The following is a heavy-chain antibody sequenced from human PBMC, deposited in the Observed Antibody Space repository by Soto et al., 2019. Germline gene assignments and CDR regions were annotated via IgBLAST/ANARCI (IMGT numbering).Heavy chain of an antibody. Sequence: QVQLVQSGAEVKKPGASVKVSCKASGYTFTSNGISWVRQAPGQGLEWMGWISTYNGNTNYAQKLQGRVTMTTKTATSRAYMALRGLRSDDSAVYYCATVPLGGQQLVFSYYYYGMDVWGQGPTVTVSS. J-gene: IGHJ6*02. D-gene: IGHD6-13*01. V-gene: IGHV1-18*01. CDR2: ISTYNGNT. CDR3: ATVPLGGQQLVFSYYYYGMDV. CDR1: GYTFTSNG.